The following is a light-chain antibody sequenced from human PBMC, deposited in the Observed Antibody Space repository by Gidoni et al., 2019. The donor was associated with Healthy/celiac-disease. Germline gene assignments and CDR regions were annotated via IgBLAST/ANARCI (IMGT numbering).Light chain of an antibody. V-gene: IGKV1-9*01. CDR1: QGISSY. J-gene: IGKJ1*01. CDR3: QQLNSYPRP. Sequence: DIKLTQSPSYLSASVGDRVTITCRASQGISSYLAWYQHTPGKAPKLLIYAASTLQSGVPSRFSGSGSGTEFTLTISSLQPEDFATSYCQQLNSYPRPFGQGTTVEI. CDR2: AAS.